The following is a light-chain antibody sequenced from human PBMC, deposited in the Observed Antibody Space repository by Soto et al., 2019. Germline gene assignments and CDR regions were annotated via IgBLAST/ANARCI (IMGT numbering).Light chain of an antibody. CDR1: QSVTSSD. Sequence: EIELTQSPGTLSLSPGERATRACRASQSVTSSDLAWYQQKPGQAPRLLISGASSRATGIPDRFSGSGSGTDFTLTISRLEPEDFAVYYCQQYSTSRLTFGGGTKVEIK. CDR2: GAS. CDR3: QQYSTSRLT. V-gene: IGKV3-20*01. J-gene: IGKJ4*01.